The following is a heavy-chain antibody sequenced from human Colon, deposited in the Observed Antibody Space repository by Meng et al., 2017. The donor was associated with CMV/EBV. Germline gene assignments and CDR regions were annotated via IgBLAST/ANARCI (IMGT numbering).Heavy chain of an antibody. D-gene: IGHD2-15*01. J-gene: IGHJ6*02. CDR2: ISSSGSYI. CDR1: GFIFSSYD. V-gene: IGHV3-21*01. CDR3: AGDRFDGSGESCYSGGLNYYYYALDA. Sequence: GESLKISCAASGFIFSSYDMHWVRQTPGKGLEWVSSISSSGSYISYADSVKGRFTISRDNAKNSLLLQMNSLRAEDTAVYYCAGDRFDGSGESCYSGGLNYYYYALDAWGQGTTVTVSS.